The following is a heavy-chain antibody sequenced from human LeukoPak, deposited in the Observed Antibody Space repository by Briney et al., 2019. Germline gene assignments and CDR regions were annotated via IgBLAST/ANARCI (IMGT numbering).Heavy chain of an antibody. CDR1: GYTFTSYY. D-gene: IGHD6-6*01. V-gene: IGHV1-46*01. CDR3: ARGGIAARQWFDP. Sequence: GASVKVSCKASGYTFTSYYMHWVRQAPGQGLEWMGIINPSGGSTSYAQRFQGRVTMTRDTSTSTIYMELSSLRSEDTAVYYCARGGIAARQWFDPWGQGTLVTVSS. J-gene: IGHJ5*02. CDR2: INPSGGST.